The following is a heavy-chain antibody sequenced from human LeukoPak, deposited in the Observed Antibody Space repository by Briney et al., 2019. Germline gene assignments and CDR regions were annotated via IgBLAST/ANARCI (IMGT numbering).Heavy chain of an antibody. CDR3: ARDGEEVLWFGKGPSYGMTS. Sequence: ASVKVSCKASGYTFTSYGISWVRQAPGQGLEWMGWISAYNGNTNYAQKLQGRVTMTTDTSTSTAYMELRSLRSDDTAVYYCARDGEEVLWFGKGPSYGMTSGAKGPRSPSPQ. J-gene: IGHJ6*04. V-gene: IGHV1-18*04. CDR1: GYTFTSYG. D-gene: IGHD3-10*01. CDR2: ISAYNGNT.